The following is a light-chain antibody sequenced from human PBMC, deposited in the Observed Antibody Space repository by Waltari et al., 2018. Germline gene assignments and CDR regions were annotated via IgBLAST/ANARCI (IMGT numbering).Light chain of an antibody. CDR2: GSS. V-gene: IGKV3-20*01. CDR3: QQYGSSVYT. CDR1: PSVSGRY. Sequence: EIVLTPSPGTLSLSPGERATLSCRASPSVSGRYLAWYQQKPGQAPRLLIYGSSNRATDIPDRFSGSGSGTDFTLTISRLEPEDFAMYYCQQYGSSVYTFGQGTKLEIK. J-gene: IGKJ2*01.